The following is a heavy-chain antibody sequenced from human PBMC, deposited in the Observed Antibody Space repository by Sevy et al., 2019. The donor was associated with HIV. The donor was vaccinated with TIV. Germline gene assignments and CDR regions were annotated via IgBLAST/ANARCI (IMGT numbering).Heavy chain of an antibody. D-gene: IGHD4-17*01. CDR1: GFTFSNYW. V-gene: IGHV3-7*01. CDR2: IKQDGSEK. J-gene: IGHJ1*01. CDR3: ARRTMTPMF. Sequence: GGSLRLSCVASGFTFSNYWMSWVRQVPGKGLEFVANIKQDGSEKNYVASVKGRFTISRDNAKNSLFLQMNSLKAEDTAMYYCARRTMTPMFWGQGTLVTVSS.